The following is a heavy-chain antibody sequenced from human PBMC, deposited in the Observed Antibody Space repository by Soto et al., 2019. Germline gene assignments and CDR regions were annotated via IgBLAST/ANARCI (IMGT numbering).Heavy chain of an antibody. Sequence: EVQLVESGGGLVQPGGSLRLSCVASGFTFRNFWMGWLRQTPEKGLEWVANIMPDGSEKYYVDSVKGRFTISRDNAKNSLYLQMNSLRAEDTAVYYCARENYFDYWGQGTLVTVSS. CDR3: ARENYFDY. CDR2: IMPDGSEK. J-gene: IGHJ4*02. CDR1: GFTFRNFW. V-gene: IGHV3-7*04.